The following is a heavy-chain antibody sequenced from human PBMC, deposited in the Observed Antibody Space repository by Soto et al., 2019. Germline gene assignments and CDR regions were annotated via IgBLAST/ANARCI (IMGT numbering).Heavy chain of an antibody. D-gene: IGHD2-15*01. CDR3: ATLPPRIVVVKTEIPT. CDR1: GTSISSTFW. Sequence: PSETLSLTCAVSGTSISSTFWWTWVRQPPGKALEWIGEIYHSGSTKYNPSLKSRVTISVDKSNNQFSLELRAVTAADTALYYCATLPPRIVVVKTEIPTWGQGSLVTVSS. V-gene: IGHV4-4*02. CDR2: IYHSGST. J-gene: IGHJ5*02.